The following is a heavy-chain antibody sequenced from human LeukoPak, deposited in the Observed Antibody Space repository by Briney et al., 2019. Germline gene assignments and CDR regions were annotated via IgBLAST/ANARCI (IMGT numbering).Heavy chain of an antibody. D-gene: IGHD3-22*01. CDR1: GFSFSAYT. CDR2: ISSNETYI. J-gene: IGHJ4*02. CDR3: APYCFDDNGYRGLDY. Sequence: GGSLRLSCAASGFSFSAYTMNWVRQAPGKGLEWVSSISSNETYIYYTDSVKGRFTISRDNANNSLYLQMNSLRAEDTAVYYCAPYCFDDNGYRGLDYWGQGTLVTVSS. V-gene: IGHV3-21*01.